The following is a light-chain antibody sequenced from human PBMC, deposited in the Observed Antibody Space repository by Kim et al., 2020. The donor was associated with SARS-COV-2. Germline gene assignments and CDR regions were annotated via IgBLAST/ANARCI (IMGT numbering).Light chain of an antibody. V-gene: IGLV1-40*01. CDR2: DKG. J-gene: IGLJ1*01. CDR3: QSYDNSLSGYV. CDR1: SSNIGAGYD. Sequence: QSVLTQPPSVSGAPGQRVTISCTGSSSNIGAGYDVHWYQQVPGTAPKLLIYDKGDRPSGVPDRFSGSKSGTSASLAITGLQAEDEADYYCQSYDNSLSGYVFGSGTQVTVL.